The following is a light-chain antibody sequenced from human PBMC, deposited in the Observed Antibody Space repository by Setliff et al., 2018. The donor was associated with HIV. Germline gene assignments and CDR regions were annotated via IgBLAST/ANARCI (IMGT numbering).Light chain of an antibody. V-gene: IGLV2-14*03. J-gene: IGLJ2*01. CDR2: DVS. CDR3: SSYTAYGTLV. Sequence: QSALTQPASVSGSPGQSITISCTGTSSDVGGSNYVSWYQKHPDKAPKLMIYDVSNRPSGVSNRFSCSKSGNTASLTISGLQAEDEADYYCSSYTAYGTLVFGGGTKVTVL. CDR1: SSDVGGSNY.